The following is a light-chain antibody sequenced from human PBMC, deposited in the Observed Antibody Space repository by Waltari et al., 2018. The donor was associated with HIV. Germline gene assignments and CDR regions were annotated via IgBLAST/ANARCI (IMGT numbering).Light chain of an antibody. CDR2: DVS. CDR1: NSDIGGHNS. Sequence: QSALTQPASVSGSPGQSITISCTGTNSDIGGHNSVAWYQQHPGKAPKLIIYDVSNRPAWVSDRFSGSKSGNTASLTISGLQAEDEADYYCKSSTTRSTPCVFGSGTKVTVL. V-gene: IGLV2-14*01. CDR3: KSSTTRSTPCV. J-gene: IGLJ1*01.